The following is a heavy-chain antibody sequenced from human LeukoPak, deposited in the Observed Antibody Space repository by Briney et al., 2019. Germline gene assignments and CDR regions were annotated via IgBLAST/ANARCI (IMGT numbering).Heavy chain of an antibody. J-gene: IGHJ4*02. CDR1: GFTFSSYA. CDR2: ISYDGSNK. V-gene: IGHV3-30-3*01. CDR3: ARLYGIDY. Sequence: GGSLRLSCAASGFTFSSYAMHWVRQAPGKGLEWVAVISYDGSNKYYADSVKGRFTISRDNSKNTLYLQKNSLRAEDTAVYYCARLYGIDYWGQGTLVTVSS. D-gene: IGHD3-16*01.